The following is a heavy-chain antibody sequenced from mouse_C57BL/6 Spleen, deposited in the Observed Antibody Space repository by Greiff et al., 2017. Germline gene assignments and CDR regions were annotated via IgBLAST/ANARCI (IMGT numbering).Heavy chain of an antibody. D-gene: IGHD1-1*01. J-gene: IGHJ4*01. V-gene: IGHV1-52*01. CDR2: IDPSDSET. Sequence: VQLQQPGAELVRPGSSVKLSCKASGYTFTSYWMHWVKQRPIQGLEWIGNIDPSDSETHYNQKFKDKATLTVDKSSSTAYMQLSSLTSEDSAGANCSRSRDYYGAMDYRGQGTSVTVSS. CDR1: GYTFTSYW. CDR3: SRSRDYYGAMDY.